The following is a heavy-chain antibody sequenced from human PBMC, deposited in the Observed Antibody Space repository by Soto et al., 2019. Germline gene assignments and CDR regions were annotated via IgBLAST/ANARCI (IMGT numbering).Heavy chain of an antibody. CDR3: ARDSSRKIVVVLAGVFDV. CDR2: ISGGGSI. CDR1: GFSFKDYA. J-gene: IGHJ3*01. V-gene: IGHV3-23*01. D-gene: IGHD3-22*01. Sequence: EVQLLESGGRLIQPGGSLRLACAASGFSFKDYAMSWVRQAPGKGLEWVSVISGGGSIYYSDSVKGRFTVSRDTSKNILYLQMDNLRAEDSALYYCARDSSRKIVVVLAGVFDVWGQGTMVTVSS.